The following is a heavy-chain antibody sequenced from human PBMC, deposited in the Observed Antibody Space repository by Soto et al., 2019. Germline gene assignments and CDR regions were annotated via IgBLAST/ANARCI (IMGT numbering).Heavy chain of an antibody. Sequence: GGSLRLSCAASGFTFSSYAMSWVRQAPGKGLEWVSAISGSGGSTYYADSVKGRFTISRDNSKNTLYLQMNSLRAEDTAVYYCAKPSATSITMVRGVPFVYWGQGTLVTVSS. CDR2: ISGSGGST. CDR3: AKPSATSITMVRGVPFVY. J-gene: IGHJ4*02. D-gene: IGHD3-10*01. V-gene: IGHV3-23*01. CDR1: GFTFSSYA.